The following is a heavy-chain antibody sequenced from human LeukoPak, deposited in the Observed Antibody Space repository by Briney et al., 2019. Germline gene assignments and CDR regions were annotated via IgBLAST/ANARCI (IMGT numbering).Heavy chain of an antibody. CDR1: GFPFSRYE. CDR2: ISRSGDTI. J-gene: IGHJ4*02. V-gene: IGHV3-48*03. CDR3: ARDYASDY. D-gene: IGHD3-10*01. Sequence: GGSLRHSCAASGFPFSRYEMNWVRQAPGKGLERVSYISRSGDTICFADSVKGRFTSSRDNAKNSLYLQMSSLRAEDTAVYYCARDYASDYWGQGTLVTVSS.